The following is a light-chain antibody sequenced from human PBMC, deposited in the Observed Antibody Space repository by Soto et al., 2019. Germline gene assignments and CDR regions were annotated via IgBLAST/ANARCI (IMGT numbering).Light chain of an antibody. Sequence: EIVMTQSPATLSVSPGERATLSCRASQSVSNYLAWYQQKPGQAPRLFIYGASTRATGIPARFSGGGSETDFTLTISSLQSEDFAVYYCQQYHNWPPLTFGGGTKVEIK. CDR2: GAS. CDR3: QQYHNWPPLT. CDR1: QSVSNY. J-gene: IGKJ4*01. V-gene: IGKV3-15*01.